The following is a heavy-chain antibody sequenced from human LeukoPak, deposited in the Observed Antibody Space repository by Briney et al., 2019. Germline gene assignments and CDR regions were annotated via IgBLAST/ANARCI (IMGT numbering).Heavy chain of an antibody. CDR2: IYHSGST. D-gene: IGHD3-22*01. Sequence: SETLSLTCAVSGYSISSGYYWGWIRQPPGKGLEWIGSIYHSGSTYYNPSLKSRVTISVDTSKNQFSLKLSSVTAADTAVYYCARRLYYYDSTLYSGHAFDIWGQGTMVTVSS. CDR3: ARRLYYYDSTLYSGHAFDI. V-gene: IGHV4-38-2*01. CDR1: GYSISSGYY. J-gene: IGHJ3*02.